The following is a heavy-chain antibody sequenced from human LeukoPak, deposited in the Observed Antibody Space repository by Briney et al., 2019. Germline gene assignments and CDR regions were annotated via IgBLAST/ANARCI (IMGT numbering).Heavy chain of an antibody. CDR3: ARDSSGWYWAFDY. D-gene: IGHD6-19*01. CDR2: IIPIFGTA. V-gene: IGHV1-69*13. J-gene: IGHJ4*02. CDR1: GGTFSSYA. Sequence: GASVKVSCKASGGTFSSYAISWVRQAPGQGLEWMGGIIPIFGTANYAQKFQGRVTITADESTSTAYMELSSLRSEDTAVYYCARDSSGWYWAFDYWGQGTLVTVSS.